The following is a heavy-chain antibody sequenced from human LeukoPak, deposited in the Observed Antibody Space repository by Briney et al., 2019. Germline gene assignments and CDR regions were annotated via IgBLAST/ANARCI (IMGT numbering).Heavy chain of an antibody. Sequence: GGSPRLSCVASGLTFSSYAMNWVRQAPGKGLEWVSTVYSGGYTYYADFVKGRFTISRDNSENTVSLQMSSLRADDTAVYFCAAVATTSSWFAHWGQGTLVTVSS. CDR2: VYSGGYT. CDR1: GLTFSSYA. V-gene: IGHV3-66*01. J-gene: IGHJ5*02. CDR3: AAVATTSSWFAH. D-gene: IGHD2/OR15-2a*01.